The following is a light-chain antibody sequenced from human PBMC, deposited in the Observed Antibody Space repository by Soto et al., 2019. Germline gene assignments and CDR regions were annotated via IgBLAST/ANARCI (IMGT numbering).Light chain of an antibody. CDR2: DAS. J-gene: IGKJ3*01. Sequence: ALQLTQSPSSLSASVGDRVIITCRASQGISSALAWYQQKPGKAPKSLIYDASSLESGVPSRFSGSGSGTEFTLTISSLQPEDFATYYCQQFNDYPFTFGPGTKVDIK. CDR3: QQFNDYPFT. V-gene: IGKV1D-13*01. CDR1: QGISSA.